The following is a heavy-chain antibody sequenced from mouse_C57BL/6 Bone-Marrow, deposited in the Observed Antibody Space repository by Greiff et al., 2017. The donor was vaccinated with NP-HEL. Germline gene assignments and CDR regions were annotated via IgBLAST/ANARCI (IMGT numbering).Heavy chain of an antibody. CDR2: IYPGSGNT. V-gene: IGHV1-76*01. CDR3: ARCYYGSSREYYFDY. D-gene: IGHD1-1*01. CDR1: GYTFTDYY. J-gene: IGHJ2*01. Sequence: QVQLQQSGAELVRPGASVKLSCKASGYTFTDYYINWVKQRPGQGLEWIARIYPGSGNTYYNEKFKGKATLNAEKSSSTAYMQLSSLTSEDSAVYFCARCYYGSSREYYFDYWGQGTTLTVSS.